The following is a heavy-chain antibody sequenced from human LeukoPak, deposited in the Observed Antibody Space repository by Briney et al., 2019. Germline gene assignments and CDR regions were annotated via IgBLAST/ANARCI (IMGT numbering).Heavy chain of an antibody. J-gene: IGHJ4*02. V-gene: IGHV1-18*01. CDR2: ISAYNGNT. CDR3: ARGPVLRYFDWLLGGYYFDY. Sequence: ASVKVSCKASGYTFTSYGISWVRQAPGQGLEWMGWISAYNGNTNYAQELQGRVTMTTDTSTSTAYMELRGLRSDDTAVYYCARGPVLRYFDWLLGGYYFDYWGQGTLVTVSS. D-gene: IGHD3-9*01. CDR1: GYTFTSYG.